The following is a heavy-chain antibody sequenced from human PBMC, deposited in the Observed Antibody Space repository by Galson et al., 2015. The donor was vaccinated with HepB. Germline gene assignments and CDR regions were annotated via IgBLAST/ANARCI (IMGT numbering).Heavy chain of an antibody. CDR2: ISGSGGST. CDR1: GFTFSSYA. D-gene: IGHD2-2*01. V-gene: IGHV3-23*01. J-gene: IGHJ4*02. Sequence: LRLSCAASGFTFSSYAMSWVRQAPGKGLEWVSAISGSGGSTYYADSVKGRFTISRDNSKNTLYLQMNSLRAEDTAVYYCAKAASIVVVPAASIAPSYYFDYWGQGTLVTVSS. CDR3: AKAASIVVVPAASIAPSYYFDY.